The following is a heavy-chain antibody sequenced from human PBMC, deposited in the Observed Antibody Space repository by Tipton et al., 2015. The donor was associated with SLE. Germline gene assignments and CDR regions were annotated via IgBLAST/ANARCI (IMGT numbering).Heavy chain of an antibody. V-gene: IGHV4-34*01. CDR3: ARRTGATAMNWLDP. CDR1: GGSFSGYF. Sequence: TLSLTCAVYGGSFSGYFWSWIRQPPGRGLEWIGEISHRGSTDCTPSLESRVTISIDTSKNQLSLKLRSLTDADTAVYYCARRTGATAMNWLDPWGQGTLVTVSS. D-gene: IGHD2-21*02. CDR2: ISHRGST. J-gene: IGHJ5*02.